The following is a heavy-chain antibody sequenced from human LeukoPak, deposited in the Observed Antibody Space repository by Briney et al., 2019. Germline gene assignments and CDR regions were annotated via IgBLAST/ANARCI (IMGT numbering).Heavy chain of an antibody. V-gene: IGHV4-59*12. CDR1: GGSTSSDY. CDR2: VYNSGDT. J-gene: IGHJ4*02. D-gene: IGHD3-22*01. CDR3: ARAKYYYDSSGTGLDY. Sequence: SETLSLTCTVSGGSTSSDYWSWIRQSPGKGLEWVGYVYNSGDTGKNPSLKSRVTILLDTSKNQFSLKLSSVTAADTAVYYCARAKYYYDSSGTGLDYWGQGTLVTVSS.